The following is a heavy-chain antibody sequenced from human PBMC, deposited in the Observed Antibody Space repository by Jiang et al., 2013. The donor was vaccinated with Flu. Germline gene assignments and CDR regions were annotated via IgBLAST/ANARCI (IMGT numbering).Heavy chain of an antibody. CDR3: ARLRGPLMVQAVGGDWYFDL. CDR1: GFTFDGYG. CDR2: VSHDESKK. J-gene: IGHJ2*01. Sequence: VQLVESGGGVVQPGRSLRLSCAASGFTFDGYGMHWVRQSPGKGLEWVAVVSHDESKKYYVDSVKGRFTISRDNSNNMLYLQMNSLRSEDTALYYCARLRGPLMVQAVGGDWYFDLWGRGTLVTVSS. V-gene: IGHV3-30*03. D-gene: IGHD2-8*01.